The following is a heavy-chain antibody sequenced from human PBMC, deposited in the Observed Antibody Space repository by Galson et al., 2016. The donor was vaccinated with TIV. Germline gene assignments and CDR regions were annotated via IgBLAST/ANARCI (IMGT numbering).Heavy chain of an antibody. Sequence: SLRLSCAASGFTFSSYGMHWVRQAPGKGLEWVAGLWFDGSHKSHSDSVTGRFTISRDNPKSSLYLQMNSLRAEDTALYYCAKARIRDYGGNGHYYYYGMDVWGQGTTVTVSS. CDR3: AKARIRDYGGNGHYYYYGMDV. V-gene: IGHV3-33*06. CDR2: LWFDGSHK. D-gene: IGHD4-23*01. CDR1: GFTFSSYG. J-gene: IGHJ6*02.